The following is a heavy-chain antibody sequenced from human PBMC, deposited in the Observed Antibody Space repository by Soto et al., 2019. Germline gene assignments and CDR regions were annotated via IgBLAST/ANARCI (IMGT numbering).Heavy chain of an antibody. J-gene: IGHJ4*02. D-gene: IGHD2-15*01. CDR1: GFTFSSYA. Sequence: PGGSLRLSCAAAGFTFSSYAMSWVLQAPGNGLEWVTAISGSGGITYYEDSVKGRLTISRDNSKNTLYLQMNSLRAEETAVYYSAKDLSLPLGYCSGGSCYSDYWGQGTLVTVYS. CDR2: ISGSGGIT. V-gene: IGHV3-23*01. CDR3: AKDLSLPLGYCSGGSCYSDY.